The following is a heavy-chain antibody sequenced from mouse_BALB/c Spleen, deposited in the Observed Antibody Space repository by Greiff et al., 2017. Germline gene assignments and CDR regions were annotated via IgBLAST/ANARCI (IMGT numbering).Heavy chain of an antibody. CDR3: ARGGYYYGSSYSGFAY. V-gene: IGHV1-7*01. CDR2: INPSTGYT. D-gene: IGHD1-1*01. CDR1: GYTFTSYW. Sequence: VQLQESGAELAKPGASVKMSCKASGYTFTSYWMHWVKQRPGQGLEWIGYINPSTGYTEYNQKFKDKATLTADKSSSTAYMQLSSLTSEDSAVYYCARGGYYYGSSYSGFAYWGQGTLVTVSA. J-gene: IGHJ3*01.